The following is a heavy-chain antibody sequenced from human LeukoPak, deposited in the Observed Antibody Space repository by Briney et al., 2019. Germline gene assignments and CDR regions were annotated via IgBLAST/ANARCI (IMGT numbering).Heavy chain of an antibody. D-gene: IGHD5-18*01. Sequence: PGGSLSLSCAASGCTFSSCGMYWVRKAPGKGLEWVAFIRYDGSNKYYADSVKGRFTISRDNSKNTLYLQMNSLRAEDTAVYYCAEGDRGYSYGCSLDYWGQGTLVTVSS. CDR1: GCTFSSCG. V-gene: IGHV3-30*02. CDR2: IRYDGSNK. J-gene: IGHJ4*02. CDR3: AEGDRGYSYGCSLDY.